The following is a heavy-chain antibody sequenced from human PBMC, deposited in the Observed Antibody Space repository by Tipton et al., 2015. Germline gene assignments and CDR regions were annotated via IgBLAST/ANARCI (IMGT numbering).Heavy chain of an antibody. CDR2: ISYSGST. CDR1: GYSISSGYY. J-gene: IGHJ4*02. CDR3: ARARGRHGGLFDS. Sequence: TLSLTCAVSGYSISSGYYWGWIRQSPGKGLEWIGYISYSGSTHYNPSLKRRVTISLDTSKNQFSLTLNSVTAADTAVYYCARARGRHGGLFDSWGQGTLVTVSS. D-gene: IGHD4-23*01. V-gene: IGHV4-28*01.